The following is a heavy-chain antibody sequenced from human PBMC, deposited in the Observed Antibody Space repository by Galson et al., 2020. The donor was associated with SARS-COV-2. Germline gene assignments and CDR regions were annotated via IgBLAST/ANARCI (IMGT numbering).Heavy chain of an antibody. V-gene: IGHV4-4*07. CDR3: SRDGYYYDSSAYPNWYFDL. J-gene: IGHJ2*01. CDR2: IYTSGST. CDR1: GGSISSYY. D-gene: IGHD3-22*01. Sequence: ETSETLSLTCTVSGGSISSYYWSWIRQPAGKGLEWIGRIYTSGSTNYNPSLKSRVTMSVDTSKNQFSLKLSSVTAADTAVYYCSRDGYYYDSSAYPNWYFDLWGRGTLVTVSS.